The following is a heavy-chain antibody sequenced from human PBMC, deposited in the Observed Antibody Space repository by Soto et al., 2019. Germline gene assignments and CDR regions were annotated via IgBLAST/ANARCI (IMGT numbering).Heavy chain of an antibody. CDR3: ARGPPFYSYGMDV. CDR2: INHSGRT. J-gene: IGHJ6*02. Sequence: QAQLNQWGAGTLKPSETLSLTCAIYGGSFSDNYCAWIRQSPGKGLDWIGEINHSGRTNYNPSLKTRVTISLDTAMNLFSLKLSSVTAADTAVYYCARGPPFYSYGMDVWGQGTTVTVSS. CDR1: GGSFSDNY. V-gene: IGHV4-34*01.